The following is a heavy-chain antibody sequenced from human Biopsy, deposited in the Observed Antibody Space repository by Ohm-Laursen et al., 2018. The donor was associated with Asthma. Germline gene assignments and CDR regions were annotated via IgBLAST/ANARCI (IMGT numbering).Heavy chain of an antibody. CDR3: AREVVSSGFYFDS. Sequence: GTLSLTCAVSGGSISNTNWWSWVRQSPGKGLEWLGEIFHSGSTNDNPSLKSRVTMSVDKSKNQFSLKLRSVTAADTAVYYCAREVVSSGFYFDSWGQGTLVTVSS. J-gene: IGHJ4*02. CDR2: IFHSGST. D-gene: IGHD3-22*01. V-gene: IGHV4-4*02. CDR1: GGSISNTNW.